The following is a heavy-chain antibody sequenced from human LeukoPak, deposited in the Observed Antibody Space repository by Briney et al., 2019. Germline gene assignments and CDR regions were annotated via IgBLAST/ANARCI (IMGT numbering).Heavy chain of an antibody. CDR1: GYTFTAYY. CDR3: ARVRDGYSYGTNWFDP. D-gene: IGHD5-18*01. Sequence: ASVKVSCKASGYTFTAYYMHWVRQAPGQGLEWMGWINANSGGTNYAQKFQGRVTMTRDTSISTVYVDLTRLRSDDTAVYYCARVRDGYSYGTNWFDPWGQGTLVTVSS. V-gene: IGHV1-2*02. CDR2: INANSGGT. J-gene: IGHJ5*02.